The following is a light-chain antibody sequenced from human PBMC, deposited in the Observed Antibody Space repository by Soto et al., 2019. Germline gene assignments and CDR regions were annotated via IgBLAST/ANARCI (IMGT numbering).Light chain of an antibody. V-gene: IGLV2-11*01. CDR1: SGDVGAYNF. CDR2: DVN. J-gene: IGLJ1*01. CDR3: CSYAGTYSYV. Sequence: QSVLTQPRSVSGSPGQSVAISCTGTSGDVGAYNFVSWYQQHPGNAPKLIIYDVNSRPSGVPHRFSGSKSGNTASLTISGLQAEDEADYYCCSYAGTYSYVFGAGTKVTVL.